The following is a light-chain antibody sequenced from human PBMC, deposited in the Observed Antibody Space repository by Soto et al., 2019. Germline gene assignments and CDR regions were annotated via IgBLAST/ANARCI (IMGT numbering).Light chain of an antibody. CDR3: SSYAASNNLGI. CDR1: SSDVGGYNY. Sequence: QSALTQPPSAAGCPGQSVTISCIGTSSDVGGYNYVSWYQQHPGKAPKLMIYEVSKRPSGVPDRFSGYKSGNTASLTVSGLQAEDEADYYCSSYAASNNLGIFGGGTKLTVL. J-gene: IGLJ2*01. V-gene: IGLV2-8*01. CDR2: EVS.